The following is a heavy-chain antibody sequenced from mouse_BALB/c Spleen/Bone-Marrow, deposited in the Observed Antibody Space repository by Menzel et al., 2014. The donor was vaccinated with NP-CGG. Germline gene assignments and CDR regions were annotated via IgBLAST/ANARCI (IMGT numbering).Heavy chain of an antibody. CDR3: ARNWDVGFAY. CDR2: INPDSSTI. D-gene: IGHD4-1*01. V-gene: IGHV4-1*02. CDR1: GFDFSRYW. Sequence: EVQVVESGGGLVQPGGSLKLSYAASGFDFSRYWMSWVRQAPGKGLEWIGEINPDSSTINYTPSLKDKFIISRDNAKNTLYLQMSKVRSENTALYYCARNWDVGFAYWGQGTLVTVSA. J-gene: IGHJ3*01.